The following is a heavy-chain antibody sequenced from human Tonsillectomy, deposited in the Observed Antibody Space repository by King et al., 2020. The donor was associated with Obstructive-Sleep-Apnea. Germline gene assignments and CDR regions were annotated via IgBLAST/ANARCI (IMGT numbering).Heavy chain of an antibody. Sequence: VQLQESGPGLVKPSETLSLTCTVSGGSISNYYWSWIRQPPGKGLEWIGYIYYSGSTHSNPSLKRRVTISVDTSKNQFSLKLSSVTAADTAVFYCARHRSGSYYIFDYWGQGTLVTVSS. J-gene: IGHJ4*02. CDR2: IYYSGST. V-gene: IGHV4-59*08. D-gene: IGHD1-26*01. CDR1: GGSISNYY. CDR3: ARHRSGSYYIFDY.